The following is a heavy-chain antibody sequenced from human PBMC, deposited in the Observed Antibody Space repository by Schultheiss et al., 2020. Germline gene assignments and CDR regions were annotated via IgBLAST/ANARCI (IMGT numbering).Heavy chain of an antibody. CDR1: GYTFTSYA. J-gene: IGHJ3*02. CDR3: AREGSGSYYEDDAFDI. D-gene: IGHD1-26*01. V-gene: IGHV1-3*01. Sequence: GGSLRLSCKASGYTFTSYAMHWVRQAPGQRLEWMGWINAGNGNTKYSQKFQGRVTITRDTSASTAYMELSSLRSEDTAVYYCAREGSGSYYEDDAFDIWGQGTMVTVSS. CDR2: INAGNGNT.